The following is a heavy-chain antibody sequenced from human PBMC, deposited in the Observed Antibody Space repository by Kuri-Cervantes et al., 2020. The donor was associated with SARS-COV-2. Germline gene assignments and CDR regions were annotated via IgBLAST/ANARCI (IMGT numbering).Heavy chain of an antibody. CDR1: GFSFSTNV. V-gene: IGHV3-33*08. CDR2: IWYDGSNK. J-gene: IGHJ4*02. D-gene: IGHD4-17*01. Sequence: GESLKISCAASGFSFSTNVMAWVRQAPGKGLEWVAVIWYDGSNKYYADSVKGRFTISRDNSKNTLYLQMNSLRAEDTAVYYCALYGDYYYWGQGTLVTVSS. CDR3: ALYGDYYY.